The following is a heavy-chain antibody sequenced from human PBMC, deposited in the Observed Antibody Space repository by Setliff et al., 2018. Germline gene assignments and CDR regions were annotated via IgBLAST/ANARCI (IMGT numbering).Heavy chain of an antibody. CDR1: GGSFSGYY. J-gene: IGHJ4*02. D-gene: IGHD3-3*01. CDR3: ARVLWSGYFDY. CDR2: INHSGST. V-gene: IGHV4-34*01. Sequence: SETLSLTCAVYGGSFSGYYWSWIRQPPGKGLEWIGEINHSGSTNYNPSLKSRVTISVDTSKNQFSLKLSSVTAADTAVYYCARVLWSGYFDYWGQGTLVTVSS.